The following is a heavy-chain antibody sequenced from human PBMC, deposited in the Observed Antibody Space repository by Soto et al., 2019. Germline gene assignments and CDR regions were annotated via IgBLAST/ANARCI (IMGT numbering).Heavy chain of an antibody. J-gene: IGHJ4*02. CDR3: ARDGGQGRGVIGHY. CDR2: IFSSGRT. CDR1: GGSIRCYY. Sequence: SEPQAQRCTVSGGSIRCYYWSWIRKAPGGGLEWIGNIFSSGRTNYNPSLKSRATILLDTSTNQFSLTLTSVTAADTAVYYCARDGGQGRGVIGHYWGRGILVTVSS. V-gene: IGHV4-59*01. D-gene: IGHD3-16*02.